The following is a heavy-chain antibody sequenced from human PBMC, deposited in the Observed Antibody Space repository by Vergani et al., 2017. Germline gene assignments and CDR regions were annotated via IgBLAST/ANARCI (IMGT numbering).Heavy chain of an antibody. CDR2: IDRNYGVK. CDR3: VKDNDYDSDGPFDL. CDR1: GFTFQAFA. D-gene: IGHD3-16*01. V-gene: IGHV3-9*01. J-gene: IGHJ2*01. Sequence: VEAGGGLVQPGGSLRLSCTASGFTFQAFAFHWGRQVSGGGLEGVSGIDRNYGVKNGNSFEGRFSISRDNAKKAVFLQMNNLRHEDTALYFCVKDNDYDSDGPFDLWGRGTLVTVSS.